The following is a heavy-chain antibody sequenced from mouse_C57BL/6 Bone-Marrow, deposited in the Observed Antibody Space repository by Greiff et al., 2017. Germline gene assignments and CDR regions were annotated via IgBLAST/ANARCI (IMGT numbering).Heavy chain of an antibody. CDR3: TTYGLSAY. CDR1: GFNIKDDY. V-gene: IGHV14-4*01. J-gene: IGHJ3*01. D-gene: IGHD1-1*02. CDR2: IDPENGDT. Sequence: VQLQQSGAELVRPGASVKLSCTASGFNIKDDYMHWVKQRPEQGLEWIGWIDPENGDTEYASKFQGKATITADTSSNTAYLQLSSLTSEDTAVYYCTTYGLSAYWCQGTLVTVSA.